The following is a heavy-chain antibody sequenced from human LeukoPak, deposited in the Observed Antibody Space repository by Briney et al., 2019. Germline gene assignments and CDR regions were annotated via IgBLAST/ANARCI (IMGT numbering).Heavy chain of an antibody. D-gene: IGHD1-26*01. Sequence: NPGGSLRLSCAASGFTFSDYYMSWIHQAPGKGLEWVSYISSSGSTIYYADSVKGRFTISRDNAKNSLYLQMNSLRAEDTAVYYCARVRREEEAFDIWGQGTMVTVSS. J-gene: IGHJ3*02. V-gene: IGHV3-11*01. CDR3: ARVRREEEAFDI. CDR1: GFTFSDYY. CDR2: ISSSGSTI.